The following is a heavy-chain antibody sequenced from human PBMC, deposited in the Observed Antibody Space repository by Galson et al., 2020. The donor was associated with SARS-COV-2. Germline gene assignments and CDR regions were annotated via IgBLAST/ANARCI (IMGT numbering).Heavy chain of an antibody. CDR2: ISYDESNK. CDR1: GFTFSSYA. D-gene: IGHD2-2*01. CDR3: ASVICSSTSCYYYYGMDV. V-gene: IGHV3-30-3*01. J-gene: IGHJ6*02. Sequence: TGGSLILSCAASGFTFSSYAMHWVRQAPGKGLEWVAVISYDESNKYYADSVKGRFTISRDNSKNTLYLQMNSLRAEDTAMYYCASVICSSTSCYYYYGMDVWGQGTTVTVSS.